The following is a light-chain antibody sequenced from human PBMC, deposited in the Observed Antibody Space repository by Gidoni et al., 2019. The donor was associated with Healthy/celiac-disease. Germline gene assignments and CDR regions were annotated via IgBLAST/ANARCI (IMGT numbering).Light chain of an antibody. CDR2: DAS. Sequence: EIVLTQSPATLSLSPGERATLSCRASQSVSSYLAWYQQKPGQATRLLIDDASNRATGIPARFSGSGSGTDFTLTISSLEPEDFAVYYCQQRSNWLTFGQGTRLEIK. CDR1: QSVSSY. J-gene: IGKJ5*01. V-gene: IGKV3-11*01. CDR3: QQRSNWLT.